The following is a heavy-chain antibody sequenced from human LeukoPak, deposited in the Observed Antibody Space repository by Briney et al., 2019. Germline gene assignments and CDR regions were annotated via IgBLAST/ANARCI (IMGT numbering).Heavy chain of an antibody. D-gene: IGHD3-22*01. J-gene: IGHJ4*02. CDR3: ARGDYYDTPRN. CDR2: INSDGSST. V-gene: IGHV3-74*01. Sequence: GGSLRRSCAASGFTFSSYWMHWARQAPGKGLVWVSRINSDGSSTSYADSVKGRFTISRDNAKNTLYLQMNSLRAEDTAVYYCARGDYYDTPRNWGQGTLVTVSS. CDR1: GFTFSSYW.